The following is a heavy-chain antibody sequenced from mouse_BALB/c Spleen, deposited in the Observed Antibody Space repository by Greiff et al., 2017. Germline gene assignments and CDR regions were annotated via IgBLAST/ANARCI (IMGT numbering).Heavy chain of an antibody. Sequence: VQLQQSGAELVRSGASVKLSCTASGFNIKDYYMHWVKQRPEQGLEWIGWIDPENGDTEYAPKFQGKATMTADTSSNTAYLQLSSLTSEDTAVYYCNAGFYGSSYFDYWGQGTTLTVSA. CDR2: IDPENGDT. CDR3: NAGFYGSSYFDY. V-gene: IGHV14-4*02. D-gene: IGHD1-1*01. J-gene: IGHJ2*01. CDR1: GFNIKDYY.